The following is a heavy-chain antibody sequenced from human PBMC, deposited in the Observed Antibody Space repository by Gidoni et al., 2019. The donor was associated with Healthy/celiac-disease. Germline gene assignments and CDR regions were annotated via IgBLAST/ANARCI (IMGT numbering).Heavy chain of an antibody. J-gene: IGHJ3*02. V-gene: IGHV2-26*01. CDR1: GFSLSTARRG. CDR3: ARTCDDLWLPHRFAFDI. Sequence: QVTLKESGPVLVKPTEPLTLTCTVSGFSLSTARRGVSWIRQPPGKALEWLAHIFSNDDKSYNTSLKLRLNISKDTYKSQVVLTMNNMHPVDTATYSYARTCDDLWLPHRFAFDIWGQGTMVTVSS. D-gene: IGHD3-22*01. CDR2: IFSNDDK.